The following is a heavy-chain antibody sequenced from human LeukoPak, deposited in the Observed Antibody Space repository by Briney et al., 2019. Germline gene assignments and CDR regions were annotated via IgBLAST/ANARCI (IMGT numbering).Heavy chain of an antibody. CDR3: AKETIYGAGSYCDY. Sequence: PGGSLRLSCAASGFTFSSYWMSWVRQAPGKGLEWVAVISYDGSNKHYADTVKGRFTISRDNSKNTLYLQMNSLRAEDTAVYYCAKETIYGAGSYCDYWGQGTLVTVSS. J-gene: IGHJ4*02. V-gene: IGHV3-30*18. CDR1: GFTFSSYW. CDR2: ISYDGSNK. D-gene: IGHD3-10*01.